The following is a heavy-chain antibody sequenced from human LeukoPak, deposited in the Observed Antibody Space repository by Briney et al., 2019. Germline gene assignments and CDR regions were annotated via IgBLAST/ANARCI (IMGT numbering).Heavy chain of an antibody. Sequence: SETLSLTCAVSGGSISSGGYSWSWIRQPPGKGLEWIGYIYHSGSTYYNPSLKSRVTISVDRSKNQFSLKLSSVTAADTAVYYCARDNPGDFHAFDIWGQGTIVTVSS. CDR2: IYHSGST. CDR1: GGSISSGGYS. V-gene: IGHV4-30-2*01. CDR3: ARDNPGDFHAFDI. J-gene: IGHJ3*02. D-gene: IGHD2/OR15-2a*01.